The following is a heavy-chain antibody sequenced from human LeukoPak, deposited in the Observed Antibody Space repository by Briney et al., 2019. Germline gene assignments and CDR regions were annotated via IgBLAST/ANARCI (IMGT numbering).Heavy chain of an antibody. D-gene: IGHD3-10*01. CDR1: GGTFSSYA. J-gene: IGHJ5*02. Sequence: SVKVSCKASGGTFSSYAISWVRQAPGQGLEWMGGIIPIFGTANYAQKFQGRVTITADRPTSTAYMELSSLRSEDTAVYYCARLRLARGVSVFDPWGQGTLVTVSS. CDR2: IIPIFGTA. V-gene: IGHV1-69*06. CDR3: ARLRLARGVSVFDP.